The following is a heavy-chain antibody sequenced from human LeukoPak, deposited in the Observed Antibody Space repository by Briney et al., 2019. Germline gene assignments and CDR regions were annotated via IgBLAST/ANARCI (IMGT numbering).Heavy chain of an antibody. D-gene: IGHD6-13*01. Sequence: ASVKVSCKASGYTFTGHYVHWVRHAPGRGLEWMGWINGNTGDTNYAQRFQGRVTMIRETSISTMYMELSRLRSDDTAVYYCAREYSSSLFDYWGQGTLVTVSS. CDR2: INGNTGDT. CDR1: GYTFTGHY. V-gene: IGHV1-2*02. J-gene: IGHJ4*02. CDR3: AREYSSSLFDY.